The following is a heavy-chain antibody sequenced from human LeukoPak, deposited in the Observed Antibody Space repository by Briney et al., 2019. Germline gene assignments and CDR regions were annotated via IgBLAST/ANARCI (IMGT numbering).Heavy chain of an antibody. Sequence: SVKVSCKASGGTFSSYAISWVRQAPGQGLEWMGGIIPIFGTANYAQKFQGRVTITVDESTSTAYMELSSLRSEDTAVYYCARLASEQQLVGRQQYYFDYWGQGTLVTVSS. V-gene: IGHV1-69*01. CDR3: ARLASEQQLVGRQQYYFDY. CDR1: GGTFSSYA. D-gene: IGHD6-13*01. J-gene: IGHJ4*02. CDR2: IIPIFGTA.